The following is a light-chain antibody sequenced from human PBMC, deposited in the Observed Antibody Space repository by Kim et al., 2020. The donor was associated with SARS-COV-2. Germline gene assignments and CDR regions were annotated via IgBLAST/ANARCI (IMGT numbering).Light chain of an antibody. J-gene: IGLJ2*01. CDR1: SIGSKS. Sequence: SYELTKPPSVSGAPGQTARVSCGGNSIGSKSVHWYQQKSGQPPVLVIYDDSDRPSGIPERFSGSNSGNTATLTISRVGAGDEADYYCQVWDSSSDHRVVFGGGTQLTVL. V-gene: IGLV3-21*02. CDR2: DDS. CDR3: QVWDSSSDHRVV.